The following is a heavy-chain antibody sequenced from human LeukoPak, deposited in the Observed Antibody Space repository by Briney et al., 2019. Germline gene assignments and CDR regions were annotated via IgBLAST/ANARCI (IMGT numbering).Heavy chain of an antibody. CDR3: AKDNGKWDFLALFDH. D-gene: IGHD1-14*01. V-gene: IGHV3-30*18. CDR2: ISYDGTKT. CDR1: EFTFSRYA. J-gene: IGHJ4*02. Sequence: GGSLRLSCAASEFTFSRYAMHWVRKAPGKGLEGLAIISYDGTKTYYADSVKGRFTISRDNSKNILYLQMNSPRTEDTGLYYCAKDNGKWDFLALFDHWGQGAHVIVS.